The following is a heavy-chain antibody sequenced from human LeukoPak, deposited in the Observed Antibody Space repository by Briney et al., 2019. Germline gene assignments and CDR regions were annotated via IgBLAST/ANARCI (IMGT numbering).Heavy chain of an antibody. V-gene: IGHV1-8*01. CDR2: MNPNSGNT. CDR3: ARVLSISWYYYYYYYMDV. Sequence: ASVKVSCKASGYTFTSYDINWVRQATGQGLEWMGWMNPNSGNTGYAQKFQGRVTMTRNTSISTAYMELSSLRSEDTAVYYCARVLSISWYYYYYYYMDVWGKGTTVTVSS. D-gene: IGHD6-13*01. J-gene: IGHJ6*03. CDR1: GYTFTSYD.